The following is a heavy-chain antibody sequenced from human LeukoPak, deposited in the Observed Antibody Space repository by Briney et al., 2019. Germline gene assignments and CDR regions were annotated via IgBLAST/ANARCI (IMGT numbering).Heavy chain of an antibody. CDR3: ARHPLSITIFGVVNYYYYGMDV. CDR2: ISAYNGNT. Sequence: EASVKVSCKASGYTFTSYGISWVRQAPGQGLEWMGWISAYNGNTNYAQKLQGRVTMTTDTSTSTAYMELRSLRSDDTAVYYCARHPLSITIFGVVNYYYYGMDVWGQGTTDTVSS. CDR1: GYTFTSYG. J-gene: IGHJ6*02. D-gene: IGHD3-3*01. V-gene: IGHV1-18*01.